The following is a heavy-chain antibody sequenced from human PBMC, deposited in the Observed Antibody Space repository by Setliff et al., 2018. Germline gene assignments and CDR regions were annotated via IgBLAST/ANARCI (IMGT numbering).Heavy chain of an antibody. Sequence: PGGSLRLSCAASGFTFSSYWMSWVRQAPGKGLEWVANIKQDGSEKYYVDSVKGRFTISRDNAKNSLYLQMNSLRAEDTAVYYCARRGMSSSWFQGYFDYWGQGTLVTVS. J-gene: IGHJ4*02. V-gene: IGHV3-7*01. CDR2: IKQDGSEK. CDR3: ARRGMSSSWFQGYFDY. D-gene: IGHD6-13*01. CDR1: GFTFSSYW.